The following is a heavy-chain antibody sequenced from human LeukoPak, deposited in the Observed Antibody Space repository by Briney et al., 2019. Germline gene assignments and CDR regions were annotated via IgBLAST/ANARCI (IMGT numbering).Heavy chain of an antibody. D-gene: IGHD3-22*01. CDR3: AREGKFYDSSGYYQYAFDI. CDR2: ISGSGGST. CDR1: GFTFSSYA. J-gene: IGHJ3*02. V-gene: IGHV3-23*01. Sequence: GGSLRLSCAASGFTFSSYAMSWVRQAPGKGLEWVSAISGSGGSTYYADSVKGRFTISRDNSKNTLYLQMNSLRAEDTAVYYCAREGKFYDSSGYYQYAFDIWGQGTMVTVSS.